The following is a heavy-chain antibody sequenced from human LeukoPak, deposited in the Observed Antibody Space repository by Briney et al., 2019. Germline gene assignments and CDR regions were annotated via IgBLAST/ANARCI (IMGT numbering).Heavy chain of an antibody. V-gene: IGHV4-39*01. J-gene: IGHJ4*02. Sequence: SETLSLTCTVSCGSISSSSYYWGWIRQPPGKGLEWIGSIYYSGSTYYNPSLKSRVTISVDTSKNQFSLKLSSVTAADTAVYYCARHRDGPLYFDYWGQGTLVTVSS. CDR3: ARHRDGPLYFDY. CDR1: CGSISSSSYY. CDR2: IYYSGST. D-gene: IGHD5-24*01.